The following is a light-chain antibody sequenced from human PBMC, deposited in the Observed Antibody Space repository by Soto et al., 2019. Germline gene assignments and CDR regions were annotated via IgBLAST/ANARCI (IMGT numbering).Light chain of an antibody. CDR3: HQYGSSPRT. CDR2: GAS. CDR1: QSVSSN. V-gene: IGKV3-20*01. J-gene: IGKJ1*01. Sequence: EILMTQSPATLSVSPGESATLSCRASQSVSSNLAWYQQKPGQAPRLLIYGASTRATGIPARFSGSGSGTDFTLTISGLEPEDFAVYYCHQYGSSPRTFGQGTMVDNK.